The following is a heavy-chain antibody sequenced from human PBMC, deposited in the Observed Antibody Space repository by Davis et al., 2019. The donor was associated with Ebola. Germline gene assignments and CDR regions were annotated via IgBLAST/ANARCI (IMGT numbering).Heavy chain of an antibody. CDR1: GFTFSSNV. Sequence: GESLKISCAASGFTFSSNVLTWVRQAPGKGLEWVSSISGNQAKIFYADSVRGRFTISRDNSRNTLFLQMNSLRAEDTAMYYCTTELVRGDFDRWGQGTLVTVAA. V-gene: IGHV3-23*01. CDR2: ISGNQAKI. D-gene: IGHD3-22*01. CDR3: TTELVRGDFDR. J-gene: IGHJ4*02.